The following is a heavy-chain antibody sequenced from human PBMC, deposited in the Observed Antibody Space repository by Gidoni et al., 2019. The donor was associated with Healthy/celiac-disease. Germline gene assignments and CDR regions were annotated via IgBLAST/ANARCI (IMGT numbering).Heavy chain of an antibody. CDR1: GFTFSSYG. CDR3: AKSGDNIVVVPAAMVDY. CDR2: ISYDGSNK. J-gene: IGHJ4*02. V-gene: IGHV3-30*18. D-gene: IGHD2-2*01. Sequence: QVQLVESGGGVVQPGRSLRRSCAASGFTFSSYGMHWVRQAPGKGLEWVAVISYDGSNKYYADSVKGRFTISRDNSKNTLYLQMNSLRAEDTAVYYCAKSGDNIVVVPAAMVDYWGQGTLVTVSS.